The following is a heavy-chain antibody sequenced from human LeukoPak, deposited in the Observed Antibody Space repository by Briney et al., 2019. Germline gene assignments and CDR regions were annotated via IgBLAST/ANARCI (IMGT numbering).Heavy chain of an antibody. D-gene: IGHD2-15*01. CDR3: ARDPGLWYCSGGSCYSDY. V-gene: IGHV3-30-3*01. CDR2: ISYDGSNK. Sequence: PGGSLRLSCAASGFTFSSYAMHWVRQAPGKGLEWVAVISYDGSNKYYADSVKGRFTISRDNSKNTLYLQMNSLRAEDTAVYYCARDPGLWYCSGGSCYSDYWGQGTLVTVSS. CDR1: GFTFSSYA. J-gene: IGHJ4*02.